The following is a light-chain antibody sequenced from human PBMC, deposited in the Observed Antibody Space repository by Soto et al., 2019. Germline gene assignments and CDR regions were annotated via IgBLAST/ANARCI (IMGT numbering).Light chain of an antibody. V-gene: IGKV3-20*01. J-gene: IGKJ5*01. CDR2: DAS. CDR3: QQYSSSPIT. Sequence: EIVLTQSPATLSLSPGERATLSCRASQRISGYLAWYQQRPGQAPRLLIYDASNRATGIPDRFSGGGSGTDFSLTISRLDPEDFAVYYCQQYSSSPITFGQGTRLEIK. CDR1: QRISGY.